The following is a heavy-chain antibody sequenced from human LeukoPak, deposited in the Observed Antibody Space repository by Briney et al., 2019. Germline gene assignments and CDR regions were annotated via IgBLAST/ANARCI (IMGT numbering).Heavy chain of an antibody. Sequence: GGSLRLSCAASGFTFSDYSMNWVRQAPGKGLEWVSSITSSGTYIYYAESVKGRFTISRDNAKNSLYLQMNNLRAEDTAVYYCARDRVNIVVVSASEYWGQGTLVTVSS. J-gene: IGHJ4*02. V-gene: IGHV3-21*01. CDR2: ITSSGTYI. CDR1: GFTFSDYS. D-gene: IGHD2-21*01. CDR3: ARDRVNIVVVSASEY.